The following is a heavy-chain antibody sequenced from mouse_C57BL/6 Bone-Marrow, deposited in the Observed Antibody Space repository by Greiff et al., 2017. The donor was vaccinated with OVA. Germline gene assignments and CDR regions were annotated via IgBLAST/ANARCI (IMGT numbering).Heavy chain of an antibody. CDR2: ISYDGSN. Sequence: EVKLQESGPGLVKPSQSLSLTCSVTGYSITSGYYWTWIRQFPGNKLEWMGYISYDGSNNYNPSLKNRISITRDTSKNQFFLKLNSVTTEDTATYYCARAPGRLWYFDVWGTGTTVTVSS. CDR1: GYSITSGYY. V-gene: IGHV3-6*01. J-gene: IGHJ1*03. CDR3: ARAPGRLWYFDV.